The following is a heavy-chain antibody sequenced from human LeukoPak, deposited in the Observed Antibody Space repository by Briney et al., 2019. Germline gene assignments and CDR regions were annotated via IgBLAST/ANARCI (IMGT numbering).Heavy chain of an antibody. V-gene: IGHV4-39*07. Sequence: SETLSLTCTVSGGSISSSSYYWGWIRQPPGKGLEWIGSIYYSGSTYYNPSLKSRVTISVDTSKNQFSLKLSSVTAADTAVYYCARVKVVVVITTFNYFDYWGQGTLVTVSS. CDR2: IYYSGST. CDR3: ARVKVVVVITTFNYFDY. D-gene: IGHD3-22*01. J-gene: IGHJ4*02. CDR1: GGSISSSSYY.